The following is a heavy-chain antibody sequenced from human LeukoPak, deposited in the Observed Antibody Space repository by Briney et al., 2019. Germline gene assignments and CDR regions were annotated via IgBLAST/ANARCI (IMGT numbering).Heavy chain of an antibody. CDR3: AKGGGHAYFDY. CDR1: GFTVSSNY. V-gene: IGHV3-23*01. CDR2: ISGSGGST. D-gene: IGHD2-15*01. J-gene: IGHJ4*02. Sequence: TGGSLRLSCAASGFTVSSNYMSWVRQAPGKGLEWVSVISGSGGSTYYADSVKGRFTISRDNSKNTLYLQMNSLRAEDTAVYYCAKGGGHAYFDYWGQGTLVTVSS.